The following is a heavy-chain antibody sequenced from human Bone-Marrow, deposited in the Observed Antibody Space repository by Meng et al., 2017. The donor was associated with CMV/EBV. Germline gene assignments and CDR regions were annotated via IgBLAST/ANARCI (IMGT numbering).Heavy chain of an antibody. CDR1: GFTFSSYA. CDR2: ISYDGSNK. J-gene: IGHJ4*02. D-gene: IGHD6-19*01. V-gene: IGHV3-30*04. CDR3: ARGPPRYSSG. Sequence: GGSLRLSCAASGFTFSSYAMHWVRQAPGKGLEWVAVISYDGSNKYYADSVKGRFTISRDNSKNTLYLQMNSLRAEDTAVYYCARGPPRYSSGWGQGTLVTVSS.